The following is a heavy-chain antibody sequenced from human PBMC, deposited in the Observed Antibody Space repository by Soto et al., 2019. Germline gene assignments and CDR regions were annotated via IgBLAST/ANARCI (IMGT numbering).Heavy chain of an antibody. D-gene: IGHD6-6*01. CDR3: ARVAARPRKPTNWFDP. Sequence: QVQLVQSGAEVKKPGASVKVSCKASGYTFTSYDINWVRQATGQGLEWMGWMNPNSGNTGYAQKFQGRVTMTRNTSISTAYMELSSLRSEDTAVYYCARVAARPRKPTNWFDPWGQGTLVTVSS. J-gene: IGHJ5*02. V-gene: IGHV1-8*01. CDR1: GYTFTSYD. CDR2: MNPNSGNT.